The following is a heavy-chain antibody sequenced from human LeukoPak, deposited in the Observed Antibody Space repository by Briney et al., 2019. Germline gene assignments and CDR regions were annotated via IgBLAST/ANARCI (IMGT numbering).Heavy chain of an antibody. CDR1: GGSISSGSYY. V-gene: IGHV4-61*02. CDR2: IYTSGST. Sequence: SQTLSLTCTVSGGSISSGSYYWSWIRQPAGKGLEWIGRIYTSGSTNYNPSLKSRVTISVDTSKNQFSLKLSSVTAADTAVYYCARDGYNLAGYYSDYWGQGTLVTVSS. D-gene: IGHD5-24*01. CDR3: ARDGYNLAGYYSDY. J-gene: IGHJ4*02.